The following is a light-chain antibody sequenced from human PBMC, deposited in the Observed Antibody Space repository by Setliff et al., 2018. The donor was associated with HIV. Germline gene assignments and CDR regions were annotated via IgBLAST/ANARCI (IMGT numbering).Light chain of an antibody. CDR3: QQYAGSPPT. Sequence: EIVLTQSPGTLSLSPGKRVTLSCGASQSVSSSYLAWYQQKPGQAPRLLIYGASSRATGIPDRFSGSGSGTDFTLTITRLEPEDFAVYYCQQYAGSPPTFGQGTKVDIK. J-gene: IGKJ1*01. V-gene: IGKV3-20*01. CDR1: QSVSSSY. CDR2: GAS.